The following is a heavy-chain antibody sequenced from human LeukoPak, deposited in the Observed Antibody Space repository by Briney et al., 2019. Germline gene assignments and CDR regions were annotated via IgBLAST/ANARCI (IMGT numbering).Heavy chain of an antibody. CDR3: ARGGSGSMIVVVTLAY. D-gene: IGHD3-22*01. CDR2: ISYDGSNK. J-gene: IGHJ4*02. V-gene: IGHV3-30-3*01. CDR1: GFTFSSYD. Sequence: PGGSLRLSCAASGFTFSSYDMHWVRQAPGKGLEWVAAISYDGSNKYYADSVKGRFTISRDNSKNTLFLQMNSLRAEDTAVYYCARGGSGSMIVVVTLAYWGQGTLVTVSS.